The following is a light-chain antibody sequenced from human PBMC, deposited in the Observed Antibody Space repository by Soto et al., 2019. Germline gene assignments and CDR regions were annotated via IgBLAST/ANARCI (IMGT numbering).Light chain of an antibody. V-gene: IGKV3-15*01. CDR3: QQFNNWPPWT. CDR2: GAS. J-gene: IGKJ1*01. CDR1: QNVGNN. Sequence: EIVMTQSPATLSVSPGEIASLSFSASQNVGNNLVFYQQRPGQAPRLLIYGASTSAAGIPDRFSGSGSGTEFTLTISGLQSDDFAVYYCQQFNNWPPWTFGQGTKVDI.